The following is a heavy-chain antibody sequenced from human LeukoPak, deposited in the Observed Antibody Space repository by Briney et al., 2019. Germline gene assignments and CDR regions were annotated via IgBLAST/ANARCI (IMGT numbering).Heavy chain of an antibody. CDR3: ARDRLDYGNHYGMDV. CDR2: IYDSGST. CDR1: GDSISSYY. V-gene: IGHV4-59*01. D-gene: IGHD4-17*01. J-gene: IGHJ6*02. Sequence: SETLSLTCTVSGDSISSYYWSWIRQPPGKGLEWIGYIYDSGSTNYNPSLKSRVTISVDTSKNQFSLKVSPVTAADTAVYYCARDRLDYGNHYGMDVWGQGTTVTVFS.